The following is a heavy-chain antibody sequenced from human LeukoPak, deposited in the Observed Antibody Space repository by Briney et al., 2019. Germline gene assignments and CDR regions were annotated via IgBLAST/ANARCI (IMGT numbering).Heavy chain of an antibody. J-gene: IGHJ4*02. CDR3: ARAALTDSSGYYYETFGYFDY. Sequence: KPSETLSLTCTVSGGSISSGGYYWSWLRQHPGRGLEWIGYIYYSGSTYYNPSLKSRVTISVDTSKNQFSLKLSSVTAADTAVYYCARAALTDSSGYYYETFGYFDYWGQGTLVTVSS. CDR1: GGSISSGGYY. V-gene: IGHV4-31*03. D-gene: IGHD3-22*01. CDR2: IYYSGST.